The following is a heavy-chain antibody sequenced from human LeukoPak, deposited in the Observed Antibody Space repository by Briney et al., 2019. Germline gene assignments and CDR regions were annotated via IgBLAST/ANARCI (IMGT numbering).Heavy chain of an antibody. D-gene: IGHD3-22*01. V-gene: IGHV4-4*07. CDR3: ARGPMTYYYGSSALRPSLNYYFDC. Sequence: SETLSLTCTVSGGSTSSDYWNWIRQPAGKGLEWIGRIDTSGSTNYNPSLNSRVTMSIDTSKNQFSLKLSSVTAADTAVYYCARGPMTYYYGSSALRPSLNYYFDCWGQGTLVTVSS. CDR2: IDTSGST. J-gene: IGHJ4*02. CDR1: GGSTSSDY.